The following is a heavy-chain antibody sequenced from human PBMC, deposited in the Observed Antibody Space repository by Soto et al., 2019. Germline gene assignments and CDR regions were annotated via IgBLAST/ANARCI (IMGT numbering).Heavy chain of an antibody. CDR1: GFTSSYF. D-gene: IGHD5-18*01. Sequence: EVQLVESGGGLVQPGGSLRLSCAASGFTSSYFHWVRQPPGKGLVWVSRINSDGSSTSYADSVKGRFTISRDNAKNTLYLQMDRLRAEDTAVYYCARGPHGDSYGDSWGHGNLVTVSS. CDR3: ARGPHGDSYGDS. J-gene: IGHJ5*01. V-gene: IGHV3-74*01. CDR2: INSDGSST.